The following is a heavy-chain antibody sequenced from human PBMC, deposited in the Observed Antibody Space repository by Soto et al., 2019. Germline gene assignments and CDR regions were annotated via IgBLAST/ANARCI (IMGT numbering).Heavy chain of an antibody. J-gene: IGHJ5*02. CDR1: GYSFTNCN. Sequence: GASVKVSCKASGYSFTNCNIYWLRQARGQRLEWMGWINGGNGYTKYSQIFQGRVTFTRDTSATTVYMELSSLRSEDTAVYYCARGYGSSSFGPWGQGALVTVSS. D-gene: IGHD6-13*01. CDR3: ARGYGSSSFGP. V-gene: IGHV1-3*01. CDR2: INGGNGYT.